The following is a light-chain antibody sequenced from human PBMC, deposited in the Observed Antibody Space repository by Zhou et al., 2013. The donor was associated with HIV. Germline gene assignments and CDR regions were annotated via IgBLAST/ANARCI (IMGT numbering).Light chain of an antibody. CDR1: QSISSW. CDR2: KAS. CDR3: QHYNSYPWT. Sequence: DIQVTQSPSTLSASVGDRVTITCRASQSISSWLAWYQQKPGKAPKLLIYKASSLQSGVPLRFSGSGSGTEFTLTISSLHPDDFATYYCQHYNSYPWTFGQGTKVEIK. J-gene: IGKJ1*01. V-gene: IGKV1-5*03.